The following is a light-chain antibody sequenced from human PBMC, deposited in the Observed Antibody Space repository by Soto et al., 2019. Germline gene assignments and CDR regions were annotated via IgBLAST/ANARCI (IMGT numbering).Light chain of an antibody. CDR2: DVS. CDR1: SSDVGGYNY. V-gene: IGLV2-14*03. Sequence: QSGLTQPASVSGSPGQSITISCTGTSSDVGGYNYVSWYQHHPGKAPKLMIFDVSNRPSGVSNRFSGSKSGNTASLTISGLQPEDEADYYCSSYTTSNTRQIVFGTGTKLTVL. J-gene: IGLJ1*01. CDR3: SSYTTSNTRQIV.